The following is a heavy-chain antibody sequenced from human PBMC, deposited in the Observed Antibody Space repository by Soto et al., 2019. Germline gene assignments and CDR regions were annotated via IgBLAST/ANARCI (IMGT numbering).Heavy chain of an antibody. CDR3: AKEYSYGYAGYYYYYGMDV. CDR2: ITYNGSNK. CDR1: GFTFSSYA. V-gene: IGHV3-30*18. D-gene: IGHD5-18*01. J-gene: IGHJ6*02. Sequence: SLRLSCAASGFTFSSYAMSWVRQAPGKGLEWVAVITYNGSNKYYADSVKGRFTISRDNSKNTLYLQMNSLRAEDTAVYYCAKEYSYGYAGYYYYYGMDVWGQGTTVTVSS.